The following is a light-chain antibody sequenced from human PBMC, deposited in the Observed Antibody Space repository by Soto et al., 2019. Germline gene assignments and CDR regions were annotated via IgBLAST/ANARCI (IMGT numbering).Light chain of an antibody. CDR3: QQRSNWPIT. V-gene: IGKV3-11*01. CDR2: DAS. Sequence: EIVLTQSPGTLSVSPGERATLSCRASQSVSSYLAWYQQKPGQAPRLLIYDASNRATGIPARFSGSGSGTDFTLTISSLEPEDFAVYYCQQRSNWPITFGQGTRLEI. J-gene: IGKJ5*01. CDR1: QSVSSY.